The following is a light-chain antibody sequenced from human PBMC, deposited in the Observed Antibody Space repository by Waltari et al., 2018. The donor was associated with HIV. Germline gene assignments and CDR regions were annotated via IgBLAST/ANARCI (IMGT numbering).Light chain of an antibody. Sequence: QSVLTQPPSVSAAPGQKVAISCSVSSSNIGNDFVSWYQHVPGSAPKLLIYGKDKRPSRMPDRVSGSKSGTSAALDITGLQTGGGADYDCGTWDRSMDGGVFGGGTKLTVL. J-gene: IGLJ2*01. CDR3: GTWDRSMDGGV. V-gene: IGLV1-51*01. CDR1: SSNIGNDF. CDR2: GKD.